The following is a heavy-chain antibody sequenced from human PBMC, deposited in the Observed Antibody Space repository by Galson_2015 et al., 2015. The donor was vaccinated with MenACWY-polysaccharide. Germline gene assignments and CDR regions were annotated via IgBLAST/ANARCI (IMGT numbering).Heavy chain of an antibody. D-gene: IGHD3-22*01. CDR3: AKDREPAKYYYDSSGYYPIDY. CDR1: GFTFSSYG. CDR2: ISYDGSNN. V-gene: IGHV3-30*18. J-gene: IGHJ4*02. Sequence: SLRLSCAASGFTFSSYGMHWVRQAPGKGLEWVAVISYDGSNNYYADSVKGRFTISRDNSKNTLYLQMHSLRAEDTAVYYCAKDREPAKYYYDSSGYYPIDYWGQGTLVTVSS.